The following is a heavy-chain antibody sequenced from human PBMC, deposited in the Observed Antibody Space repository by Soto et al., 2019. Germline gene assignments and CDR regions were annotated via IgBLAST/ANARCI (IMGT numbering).Heavy chain of an antibody. Sequence: QVQLVQSGAEVKSAGSSVKVSCKASGDTFNFYSINWVRQAPGLGLEWVGRVNPILSMSNYAQRFQGRITMTAAQYTGTAYMEPRSLRSEDTAIYYCASNYGSGYRAFDSWGQGALVTVSS. CDR1: GDTFNFYS. J-gene: IGHJ4*02. CDR3: ASNYGSGYRAFDS. CDR2: VNPILSMS. V-gene: IGHV1-69*02. D-gene: IGHD3-10*01.